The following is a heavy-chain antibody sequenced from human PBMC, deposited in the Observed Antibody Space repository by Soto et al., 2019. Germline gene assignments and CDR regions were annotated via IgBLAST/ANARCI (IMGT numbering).Heavy chain of an antibody. CDR2: INAGNGNT. D-gene: IGHD3-3*01. Sequence: ASVKVSCKASGYTFTSYAMHRVRQAPGQRLEWMGWINAGNGNTKYSQKFQGRVTITRDTSASTAYMELSSLRPEDTAVYYCARGRFLEWLLSSNWFDPWGQGTLVTVSS. J-gene: IGHJ5*02. CDR1: GYTFTSYA. V-gene: IGHV1-3*01. CDR3: ARGRFLEWLLSSNWFDP.